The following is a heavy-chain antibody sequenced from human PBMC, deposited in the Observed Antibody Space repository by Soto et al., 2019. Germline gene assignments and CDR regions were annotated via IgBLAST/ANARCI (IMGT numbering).Heavy chain of an antibody. CDR3: TTEATGHDAFDI. Sequence: GGSLRLCCTASGFSFSSFSMDWVRQAPGKGLEWVSSMSSSSSHIYYADSVKGRFTISRDNAKNSLYLQMNSLRAEDTAVYYCTTEATGHDAFDIWGQGTMVTV. CDR1: GFSFSSFS. J-gene: IGHJ3*02. D-gene: IGHD1-1*01. V-gene: IGHV3-21*01. CDR2: MSSSSSHI.